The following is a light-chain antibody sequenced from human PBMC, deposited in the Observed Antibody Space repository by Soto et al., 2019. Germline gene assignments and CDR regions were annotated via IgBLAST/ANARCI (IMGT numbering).Light chain of an antibody. CDR3: QQYGSSPRT. CDR2: GAS. V-gene: IGKV3-20*01. Sequence: EIVLTQSPGTLSLSPGERATLSCRASQSVSSSYLAWYQQKPGQAPRLLIYGASSRATGIPDRFSGSGSGTDFTLTISRLEXXXXAVYYCQQYGSSPRTFGQGTKVEIK. CDR1: QSVSSSY. J-gene: IGKJ1*01.